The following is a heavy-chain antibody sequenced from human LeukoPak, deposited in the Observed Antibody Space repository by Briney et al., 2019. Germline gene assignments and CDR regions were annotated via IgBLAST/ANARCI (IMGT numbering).Heavy chain of an antibody. CDR2: ILSDEGTK. J-gene: IGHJ5*02. V-gene: IGHV3-30-3*01. CDR1: GFTFSSYT. Sequence: GGSLRLSCAASGFTFSSYTMNWVRQAPGKGLEWVALILSDEGTKYYADSVRGRFTVSRDNSKNTLYLQMNSLRPEDTAIYYCARCITAAWDWFDPWGQGTLVTVSS. CDR3: ARCITAAWDWFDP. D-gene: IGHD6-13*01.